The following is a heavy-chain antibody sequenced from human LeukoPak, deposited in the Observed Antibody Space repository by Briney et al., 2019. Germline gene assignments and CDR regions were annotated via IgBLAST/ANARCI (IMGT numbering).Heavy chain of an antibody. D-gene: IGHD3-22*01. V-gene: IGHV3-23*01. CDR2: ISGSGGST. CDR3: ARETYYYDSSGYYPPGYFDY. J-gene: IGHJ4*02. CDR1: GFTFSSYS. Sequence: GGSLRLSCAASGFTFSSYSMNWVRQAPGKGLEWVSAISGSGGSTYYADSVKGRFTISRDNSKNTLYLQMNSLRAEDTAVYYCARETYYYDSSGYYPPGYFDYWGQGTLVTVSS.